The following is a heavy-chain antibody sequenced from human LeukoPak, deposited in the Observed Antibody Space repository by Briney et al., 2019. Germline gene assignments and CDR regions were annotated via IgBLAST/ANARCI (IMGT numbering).Heavy chain of an antibody. CDR2: IYYSGST. D-gene: IGHD6-13*01. CDR3: ARRRGSSSYNWFDP. V-gene: IGHV4-59*08. Sequence: SETLSLTCTVSGGSISSYYWSWIRQPPGKGLEWIGYIYYSGSTNYNPSLKSRVTISVDTSKNQFSLKLSSVTAADTAVYYCARRRGSSSYNWFDPWGQGTQVTVSS. CDR1: GGSISSYY. J-gene: IGHJ5*02.